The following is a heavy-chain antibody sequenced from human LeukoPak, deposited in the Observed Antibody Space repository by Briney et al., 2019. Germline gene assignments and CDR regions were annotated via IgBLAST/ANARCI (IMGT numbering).Heavy chain of an antibody. V-gene: IGHV4-59*01. CDR1: GGSISSYY. Sequence: SETLSLTCTVSGGSISSYYWSWIRQPPGKGLEWIGYIYYSGSTNYNPSLKSRVTISVDTSKNQFSLKLSSVTAADTAVYYCARSATLRRFGEQGPPGVWGQGTTVTVSS. CDR2: IYYSGST. CDR3: ARSATLRRFGEQGPPGV. J-gene: IGHJ6*02. D-gene: IGHD3-10*01.